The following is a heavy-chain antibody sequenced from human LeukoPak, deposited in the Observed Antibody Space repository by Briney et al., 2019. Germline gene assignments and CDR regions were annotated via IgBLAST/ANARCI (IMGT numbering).Heavy chain of an antibody. J-gene: IGHJ6*03. CDR1: GGTFSSYA. CDR2: IIPIFGTA. CDR3: ARGKEDEYYYYYYMDV. V-gene: IGHV1-69*06. Sequence: ASVKVSCKASGGTFSSYAISWVRLAPGQGLEWMGGIIPIFGTANYAQKFQGRVTITADKSTSTAYMELSSLRSEDTAVYYCARGKEDEYYYYYYMDVWGKGTTVTVSS.